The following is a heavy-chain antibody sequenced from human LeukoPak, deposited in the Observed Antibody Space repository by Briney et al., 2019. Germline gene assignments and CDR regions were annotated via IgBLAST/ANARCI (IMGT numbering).Heavy chain of an antibody. D-gene: IGHD3-10*01. V-gene: IGHV4-39*01. CDR1: GGSIRSTTYY. CDR3: ARHGRRMVRGNYYFDY. CDR2: IYYSGST. Sequence: SETLSLTCSVSGGSIRSTTYYWGWIRQPPGKGLEWIGSIYYSGSTYYNPSLKSRVTISVDTSKNQFSLKLTSVTAADTAVYYCARHGRRMVRGNYYFDYWGQGTLVTVSS. J-gene: IGHJ4*02.